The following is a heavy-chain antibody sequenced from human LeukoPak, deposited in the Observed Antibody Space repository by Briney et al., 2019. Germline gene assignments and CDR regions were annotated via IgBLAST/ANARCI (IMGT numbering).Heavy chain of an antibody. V-gene: IGHV3-23*01. CDR1: GFTFSSYA. J-gene: IGHJ4*02. Sequence: PGGSLRLSCAASGFTFSSYAMSWVRQAPGKGLEWVSAISGSGGSTYYADSVKGRFTISRDNSKNTLYLQMNSLRAEDTAVYYCARTRGGITMIVVVISGVDYWGQGTLVTVSS. D-gene: IGHD3-22*01. CDR2: ISGSGGST. CDR3: ARTRGGITMIVVVISGVDY.